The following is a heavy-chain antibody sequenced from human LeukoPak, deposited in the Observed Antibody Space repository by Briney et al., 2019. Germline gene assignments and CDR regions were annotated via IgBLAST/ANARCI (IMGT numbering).Heavy chain of an antibody. V-gene: IGHV4-30-2*01. Sequence: SQTLSLTCAVSGGSISSGGYSWSWIRQPPGKGLEWIGYIYHSGSTYYNPSLKSRVTISVDRSKNQFSLKLNSVTAADTAVYYCARAGNWNDLDYWGQGTLVTVSS. D-gene: IGHD1-1*01. CDR2: IYHSGST. CDR3: ARAGNWNDLDY. J-gene: IGHJ4*02. CDR1: GGSISSGGYS.